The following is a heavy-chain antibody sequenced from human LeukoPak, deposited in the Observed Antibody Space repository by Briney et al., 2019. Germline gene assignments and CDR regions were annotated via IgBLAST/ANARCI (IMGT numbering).Heavy chain of an antibody. D-gene: IGHD4-23*01. CDR1: GFTFSSYG. J-gene: IGHJ5*02. CDR2: ISYDGSNK. CDR3: AKDLPRWELRFDP. Sequence: GGSLRLSCAASGFTFSSYGMHWVRQAPGKGLEWVAVISYDGSNKYYADSVKGRFTISRDNSKNTLYLQMNSLRAEDTAVYYCAKDLPRWELRFDPWGQGTLVTVSS. V-gene: IGHV3-30*18.